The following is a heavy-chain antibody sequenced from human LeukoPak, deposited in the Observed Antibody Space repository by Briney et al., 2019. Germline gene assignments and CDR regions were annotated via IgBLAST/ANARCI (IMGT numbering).Heavy chain of an antibody. Sequence: GGSLGLSCAASGFTFNTYWMHWVRQGPGKGLVWVSRISSDGSSTSYADSVKGRFTISRDNAKNTMYLQMTSLRAEDTAMYCCARHYTYGFDSWGQGTLVTVSS. CDR3: ARHYTYGFDS. CDR1: GFTFNTYW. J-gene: IGHJ4*02. CDR2: ISSDGSST. D-gene: IGHD3-10*01. V-gene: IGHV3-74*01.